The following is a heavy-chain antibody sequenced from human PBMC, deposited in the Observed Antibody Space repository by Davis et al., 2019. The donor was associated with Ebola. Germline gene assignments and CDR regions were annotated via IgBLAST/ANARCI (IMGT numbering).Heavy chain of an antibody. CDR1: GYTFTSYG. J-gene: IGHJ6*02. D-gene: IGHD5-24*01. Sequence: SVNVSCKASGYTFTSYGISWVRQAPGQGLEWMGWISAYNGNTNYAQKLQGRVTMTTDTSTSTAYMELRSLRSDDTAVYYCARDQRFQDGYNYGYYYYYGMDVWGQGTTVTVSS. CDR2: ISAYNGNT. V-gene: IGHV1-18*01. CDR3: ARDQRFQDGYNYGYYYYYGMDV.